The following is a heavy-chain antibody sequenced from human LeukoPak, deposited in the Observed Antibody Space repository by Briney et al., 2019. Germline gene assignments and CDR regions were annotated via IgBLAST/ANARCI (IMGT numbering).Heavy chain of an antibody. V-gene: IGHV3-23*01. D-gene: IGHD3-9*01. CDR1: GFTFSSYG. Sequence: GGSLRLSCAASGFTFSSYGMSWVRQAPGKGLEWVSAISGSGGSTYYADSVKGRFTISRDNSKNTLYLQMNSLRAEDTAVYYCAKAEGILTGYDYWGQGTLVTVSS. J-gene: IGHJ4*02. CDR3: AKAEGILTGYDY. CDR2: ISGSGGST.